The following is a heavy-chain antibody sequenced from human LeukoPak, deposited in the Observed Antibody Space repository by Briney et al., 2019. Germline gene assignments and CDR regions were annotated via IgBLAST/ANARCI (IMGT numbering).Heavy chain of an antibody. Sequence: GGSLRLSCAASGFTFSSYSMNWVRQAPGKGLEWVSYISSSSSTIYYADSVKGRFTISRDNAKNSLYLQMNSLRAEDTAVYYCARPSSPKPGGYYAYWGQGTLVTVSS. CDR1: GFTFSSYS. CDR3: ARPSSPKPGGYYAY. V-gene: IGHV3-48*04. D-gene: IGHD3-22*01. J-gene: IGHJ4*02. CDR2: ISSSSSTI.